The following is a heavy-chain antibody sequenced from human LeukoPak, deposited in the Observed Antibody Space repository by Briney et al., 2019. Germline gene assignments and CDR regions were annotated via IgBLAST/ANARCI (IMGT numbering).Heavy chain of an antibody. CDR3: ARDANSGWFWRPTNDYYFDY. CDR2: ISSSSSYT. J-gene: IGHJ4*02. V-gene: IGHV3-21*01. D-gene: IGHD6-19*01. CDR1: GCTFSSYS. Sequence: PGGSLRLSCAASGCTFSSYSMNWVRQAPGRGVEWVSSISSSSSYTYYAHSVKGRFTISKDNAKNSLYLKMNSLRAADTAVYYCARDANSGWFWRPTNDYYFDYWGQGTLVTVSS.